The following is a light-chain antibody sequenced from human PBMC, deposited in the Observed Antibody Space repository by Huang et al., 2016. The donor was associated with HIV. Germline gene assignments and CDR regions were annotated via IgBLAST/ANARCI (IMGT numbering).Light chain of an antibody. Sequence: EIVLTQSPGTLSLSPGERATLSCRASQSVSSSYLAWYQQKPGQAPRLLIYGASSRATGIPDRVSGSGFGTDFTLKISRLEPEDFAVYYCQQYGSSPFTFGPGTKVDIK. CDR1: QSVSSSY. V-gene: IGKV3-20*01. CDR3: QQYGSSPFT. CDR2: GAS. J-gene: IGKJ3*01.